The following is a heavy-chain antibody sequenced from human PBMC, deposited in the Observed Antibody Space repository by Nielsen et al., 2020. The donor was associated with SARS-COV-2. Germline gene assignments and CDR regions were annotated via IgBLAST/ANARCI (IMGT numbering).Heavy chain of an antibody. J-gene: IGHJ4*02. V-gene: IGHV3-48*04. CDR3: ARDRRQLWLMPHFDY. CDR1: GFTVSSNY. D-gene: IGHD5-18*01. CDR2: ISWNSGSI. Sequence: GESLKISCAASGFTVSSNYMSWVRQAPGKGLEWVSGISWNSGSIGYADSVKGRFTISRDNAKNSLYLQMNSLRAEDTAVYYCARDRRQLWLMPHFDYWGQGTLVTVSS.